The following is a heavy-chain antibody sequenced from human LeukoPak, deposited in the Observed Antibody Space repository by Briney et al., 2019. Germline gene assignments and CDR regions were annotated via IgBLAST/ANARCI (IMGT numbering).Heavy chain of an antibody. J-gene: IGHJ4*02. V-gene: IGHV3-7*01. CDR2: IKQDGSEK. CDR3: AGETRDYDGNYYFDY. CDR1: GFTFSSYW. Sequence: GGSLRLSCAASGFTFSSYWMSWVRQAPGKGLEWVANIKQDGSEKHYVDSVKGRFTISRDNAKNSLYLQMNSLRAEDTAVYYCAGETRDYDGNYYFDYWGQGTLVTVSS. D-gene: IGHD4-23*01.